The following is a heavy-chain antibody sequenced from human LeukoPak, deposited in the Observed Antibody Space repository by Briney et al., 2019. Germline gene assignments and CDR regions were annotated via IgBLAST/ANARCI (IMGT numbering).Heavy chain of an antibody. CDR2: ISGSGGGT. D-gene: IGHD1-1*01. Sequence: GGSLRLSCAASGFTFSSYVMSWVRQAPGKGLEWVSAISGSGGGTYYADSVKGRFTVSRDNSKNTLYLQMNSLRAEDTAVYYCAKALQLAPGAFDIWGQGTMVTVSS. CDR3: AKALQLAPGAFDI. CDR1: GFTFSSYV. J-gene: IGHJ3*02. V-gene: IGHV3-23*01.